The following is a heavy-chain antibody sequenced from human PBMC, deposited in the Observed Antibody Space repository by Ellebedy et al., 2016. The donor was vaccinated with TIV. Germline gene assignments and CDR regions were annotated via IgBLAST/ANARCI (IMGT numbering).Heavy chain of an antibody. J-gene: IGHJ4*02. V-gene: IGHV3-30*01. CDR3: PRDLYRMAREALLLPGGL. D-gene: IGHD5-24*01. Sequence: GESLKISCPASGFTFSSYAMHWVRQAPGKGLEGVAVISYDGSNKYYADSVKGRFTISRDKSKNTLFLQMNSLRAEDTAVYYCPRDLYRMAREALLLPGGLWGQGTLVTVSS. CDR2: ISYDGSNK. CDR1: GFTFSSYA.